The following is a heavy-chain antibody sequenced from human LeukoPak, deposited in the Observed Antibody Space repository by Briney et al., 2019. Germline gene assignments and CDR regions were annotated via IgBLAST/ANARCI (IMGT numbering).Heavy chain of an antibody. D-gene: IGHD3-22*01. Sequence: VASVKVSCKASGYTFTSYGISWVRQAPGQGLEWMGWISAHNGNTNYAQKLQGRVTMTTDTSTSTAYMELRSLRSDDTAVYYCARVFHDSSGYYPYYFDYWGQGTLVPVSS. J-gene: IGHJ4*02. CDR1: GYTFTSYG. V-gene: IGHV1-18*01. CDR2: ISAHNGNT. CDR3: ARVFHDSSGYYPYYFDY.